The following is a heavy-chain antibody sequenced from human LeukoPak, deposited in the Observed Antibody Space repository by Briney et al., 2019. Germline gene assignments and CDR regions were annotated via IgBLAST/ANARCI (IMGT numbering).Heavy chain of an antibody. V-gene: IGHV4-59*01. CDR2: ITYSGDT. CDR1: RGSLSDYF. Sequence: PSETLSLTCAVSRGSLSDYFWTWIRQSPGKGLEWIGHITYSGDTNYNPSLKSRVTISVDTSTRQFSLKLISVTTADTAVYYCARARSVEVPAGLLHDSWGQGTLVTVSS. CDR3: ARARSVEVPAGLLHDS. D-gene: IGHD3-3*01. J-gene: IGHJ4*02.